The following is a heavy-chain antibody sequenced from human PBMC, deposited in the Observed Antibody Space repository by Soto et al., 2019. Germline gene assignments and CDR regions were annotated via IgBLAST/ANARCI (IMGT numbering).Heavy chain of an antibody. CDR3: ARDLNPRSAFDI. CDR1: GFIFSNYA. Sequence: GGSLRLSCAASGFIFSNYAMHWVRQAPGKGLEWVALILFDGRNEYYADSVKGRFIISRDNSKNTLYLQMNSLRAEDTAVYYCARDLNPRSAFDIWGQGTMGTVS. V-gene: IGHV3-30*03. D-gene: IGHD1-26*01. J-gene: IGHJ3*02. CDR2: ILFDGRNE.